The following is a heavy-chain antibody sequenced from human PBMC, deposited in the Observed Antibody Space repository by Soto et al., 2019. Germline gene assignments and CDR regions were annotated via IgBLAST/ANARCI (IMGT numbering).Heavy chain of an antibody. CDR2: IIPIFGTA. J-gene: IGHJ6*02. D-gene: IGHD1-7*01. Sequence: QVQLVQSGAEVKKPGSSVKVSCKASGGTFSSYAISWVRQAPGQGLEWMGGIIPIFGTANYAQKFQGRVTIAADESTSTAYMELSSLRSEDTAVYYCARDRPAKTTPSYYYYGMDVWGQGTTVTV. CDR3: ARDRPAKTTPSYYYYGMDV. V-gene: IGHV1-69*01. CDR1: GGTFSSYA.